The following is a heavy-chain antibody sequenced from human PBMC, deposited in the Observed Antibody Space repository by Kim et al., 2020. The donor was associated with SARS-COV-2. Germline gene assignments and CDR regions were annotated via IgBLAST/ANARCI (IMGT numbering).Heavy chain of an antibody. V-gene: IGHV3-11*05. CDR3: ARAQAYAFDM. CDR2: YI. Sequence: YIRYADSVKGRFSISRDIAKNSLILQMKSLRAEDSALYYWARAQAYAFDMWGQGTMVTVDS. J-gene: IGHJ3*02.